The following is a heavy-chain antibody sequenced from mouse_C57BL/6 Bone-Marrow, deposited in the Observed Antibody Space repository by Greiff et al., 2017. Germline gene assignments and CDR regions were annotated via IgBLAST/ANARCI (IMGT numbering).Heavy chain of an antibody. D-gene: IGHD2-2*01. CDR3: ARHVRLWLRRGYFDV. CDR1: GFTFSSYG. J-gene: IGHJ1*03. V-gene: IGHV5-6*01. Sequence: EVKVVESGGDLVKPGGSLKLSCAASGFTFSSYGMSWVRQTPDKRLEWVATISSGGSYTYYPDSVKGRFTISRDNAKNTLYLQMSSLKSEDTAMYYCARHVRLWLRRGYFDVWGTGTTVTVSS. CDR2: ISSGGSYT.